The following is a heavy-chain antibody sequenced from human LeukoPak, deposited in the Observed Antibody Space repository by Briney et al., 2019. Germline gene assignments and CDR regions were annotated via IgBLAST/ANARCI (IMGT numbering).Heavy chain of an antibody. J-gene: IGHJ4*02. CDR1: GGSISSSGYY. CDR3: AIGNGYNSRYFDY. CDR2: IHSGVST. D-gene: IGHD5-24*01. Sequence: SETLSLTCTVSGGSISSSGYYWGWIRQHPGRGLEWIGFIHSGVSTYYNPSLKSRVTISVDTSQNQFSLKLTSVTAADTAVYYCAIGNGYNSRYFDYWGQGTLVTVSS. V-gene: IGHV4-31*03.